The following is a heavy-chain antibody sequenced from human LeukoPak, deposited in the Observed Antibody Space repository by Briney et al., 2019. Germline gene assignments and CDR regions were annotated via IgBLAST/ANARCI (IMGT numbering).Heavy chain of an antibody. CDR2: RKQDGSQS. D-gene: IGHD3-16*01. Sequence: GGSLRPSCAVSGFTFTTYWMRWVRQAPGEGLEWVANRKQDGSQSYYVDSVRGRFTISRDNAKDLLYLQMNSRRVEDAAVYYCARDLGVDRFDYEGQGKLVTVSA. CDR1: GFTFTTYW. CDR3: ARDLGVDRFDY. V-gene: IGHV3-7*01. J-gene: IGHJ4*02.